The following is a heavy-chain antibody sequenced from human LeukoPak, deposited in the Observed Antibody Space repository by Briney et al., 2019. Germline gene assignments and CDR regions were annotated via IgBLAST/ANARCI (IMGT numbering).Heavy chain of an antibody. V-gene: IGHV1-24*01. CDR2: FDPEDGET. CDR1: GYTLTELS. Sequence: ASVEVSCKVSGYTLTELSMHWVRRAPGKGLEWMGGFDPEDGETIYAQKFQGRVTMTEDTSTDTAYMELSSLRSEDTAVYYCATVGYDSSGPYFDYWGQGTLVTVSS. J-gene: IGHJ4*02. CDR3: ATVGYDSSGPYFDY. D-gene: IGHD3-22*01.